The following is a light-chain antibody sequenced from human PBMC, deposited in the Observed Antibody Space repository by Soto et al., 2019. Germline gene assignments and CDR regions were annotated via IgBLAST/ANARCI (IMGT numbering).Light chain of an antibody. CDR2: EVS. CDR3: SSFTSSLTLV. V-gene: IGLV2-14*01. CDR1: SRDVGGYNY. Sequence: QSALTQPASVSGSPGQSITISCTGTSRDVGGYNYVSWHQQHPGKAPKVIITEVSNRPSGVSNRFSGSKSGNTASLTISGLQGDDEADYYCSSFTSSLTLVFGGGTKVTVL. J-gene: IGLJ2*01.